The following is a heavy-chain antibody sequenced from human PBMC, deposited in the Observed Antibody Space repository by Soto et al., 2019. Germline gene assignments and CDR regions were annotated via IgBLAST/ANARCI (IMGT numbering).Heavy chain of an antibody. CDR2: ISSSSFSI. D-gene: IGHD6-6*01. Sequence: EVQLVESGGGLVKPGGSLRLSCAASGFTFSSYSMNWVRQAPGKGLEWVSSISSSSFSINYADSVKGRFSISRDNAQNSLHLQMNNLIAEDTAVSYCARKESSNTYGMDVWGQGTTVTVSS. J-gene: IGHJ6*02. V-gene: IGHV3-21*02. CDR3: ARKESSNTYGMDV. CDR1: GFTFSSYS.